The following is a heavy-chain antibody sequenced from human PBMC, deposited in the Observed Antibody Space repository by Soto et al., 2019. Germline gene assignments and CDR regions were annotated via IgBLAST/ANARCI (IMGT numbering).Heavy chain of an antibody. J-gene: IGHJ4*02. V-gene: IGHV1-69*08. CDR3: ARDGGPVATVYY. D-gene: IGHD5-12*01. CDR2: IIPILGIA. CDR1: GGTFSSYT. Sequence: QVQLVQSGAEVKKPGSSVKVSCKASGGTFSSYTISWVRQAPGQGLEWMGRIIPILGIANYAQKFQGRVTITADKSTSTAYMELSSLRSEDTAVYYCARDGGPVATVYYWGQGTLVTVSS.